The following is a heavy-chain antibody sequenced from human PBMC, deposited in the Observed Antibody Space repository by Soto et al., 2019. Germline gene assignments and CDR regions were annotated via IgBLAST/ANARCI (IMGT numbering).Heavy chain of an antibody. V-gene: IGHV3-30*03. D-gene: IGHD5-12*01. CDR3: AIMRDGYNYPGDYFDY. Sequence: QVQLVESGGGVVQPGRALRLSCEASGFAFSTYGIHWVRQAPGKGLEWVAFIPDDGKDKYYGDSVRGRFTISRDNSKNTLYLQLKSLRTEDTAVYYCAIMRDGYNYPGDYFDYWGPGTLVTVSS. CDR2: IPDDGKDK. CDR1: GFAFSTYG. J-gene: IGHJ4*02.